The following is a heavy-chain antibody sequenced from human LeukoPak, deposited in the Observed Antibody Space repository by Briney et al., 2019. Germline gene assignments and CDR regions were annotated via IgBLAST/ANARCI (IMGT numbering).Heavy chain of an antibody. Sequence: KPSETLSLTCALHGGSFSGYYWSWIRQPPGKGLEWIGEINHSGSTNYNPSLKSRVAISVDTSKNQFSLKLSSVTAADTAVYYCARHQNFITIAAAVAFDIWGQGTMVTVSS. CDR1: GGSFSGYY. CDR2: INHSGST. V-gene: IGHV4-34*01. J-gene: IGHJ3*02. D-gene: IGHD6-13*01. CDR3: ARHQNFITIAAAVAFDI.